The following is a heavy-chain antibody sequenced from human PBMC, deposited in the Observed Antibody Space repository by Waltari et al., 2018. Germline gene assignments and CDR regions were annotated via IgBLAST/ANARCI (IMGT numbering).Heavy chain of an antibody. J-gene: IGHJ4*02. V-gene: IGHV1-18*04. Sequence: QVQLVQSGAELKKPGASVRVSCTASGYTFINYGISWIRQAPGQGRVWMGWGSAYSGDTRYAQNLQDRITMTTDTPTSTAYMELRSLRSDDTAIYYCTRERDFGVIIVFGYWGQGTPVTVSS. CDR1: GYTFINYG. D-gene: IGHD3-3*01. CDR2: GSAYSGDT. CDR3: TRERDFGVIIVFGY.